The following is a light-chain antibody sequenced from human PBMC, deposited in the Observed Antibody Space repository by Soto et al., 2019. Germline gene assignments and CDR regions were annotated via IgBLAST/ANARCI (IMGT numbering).Light chain of an antibody. CDR2: GTS. CDR1: QSVSSSF. Sequence: EIVLTQSPGTLSLSPGERATFSCRASQSVSSSFLTWYQHRPGRPPRLLIYGTSNRATGIPDRFSGSGSGTDFTLTIRRMETEDIAVYYCHQYGSSPWTFGQGTKVDIK. CDR3: HQYGSSPWT. J-gene: IGKJ1*01. V-gene: IGKV3-20*01.